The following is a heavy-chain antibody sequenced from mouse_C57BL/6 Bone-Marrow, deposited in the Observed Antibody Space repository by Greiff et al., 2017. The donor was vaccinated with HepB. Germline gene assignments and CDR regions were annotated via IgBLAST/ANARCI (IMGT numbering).Heavy chain of an antibody. CDR1: GFTFSSYA. D-gene: IGHD1-1*01. CDR2: ISDGGSYT. Sequence: EVKLMESGGGLVKPGGSLKLSCAASGFTFSSYAMSWVRQTPERRLEWVATISDGGSYTYYPDNVKGRFTISRDKAKNNLYLQLSHLKSEDTAIYYCARERYYYGSRYYCDYGGQGTTLTVSS. J-gene: IGHJ2*01. V-gene: IGHV5-4*01. CDR3: ARERYYYGSRYYCDY.